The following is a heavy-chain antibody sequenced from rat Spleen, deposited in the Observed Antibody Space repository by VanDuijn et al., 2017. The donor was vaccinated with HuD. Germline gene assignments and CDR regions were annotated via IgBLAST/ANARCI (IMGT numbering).Heavy chain of an antibody. CDR1: GFTFSSHV. Sequence: EVQLVESGGDLVQPGRSLKLSCAASGFTFSSHVMAWVRQAPTKGLEWVASISSGGGNTFYRDSVKGRFTISRDNAKSSLYLQMDSLRSEDTATYYCARLDYPGVTDLDYWGQGVMVTVSS. CDR2: ISSGGGNT. CDR3: ARLDYPGVTDLDY. V-gene: IGHV5-25*01. D-gene: IGHD1-4*01. J-gene: IGHJ2*01.